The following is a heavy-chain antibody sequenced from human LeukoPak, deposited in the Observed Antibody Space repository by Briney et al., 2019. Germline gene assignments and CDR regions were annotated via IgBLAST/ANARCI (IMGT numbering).Heavy chain of an antibody. CDR3: ARDARYCSGGCCCDY. Sequence: GGSLRLSCAASGFTFSSFTMSWVRQAPGKGLEWVSSISSSSSYIYYADSVKGRFTISRDNAKNSLYLQMNSLRAEDTAVYYCARDARYCSGGCCCDYWGQGTLVTVSS. V-gene: IGHV3-21*01. CDR2: ISSSSSYI. D-gene: IGHD2-15*01. J-gene: IGHJ4*02. CDR1: GFTFSSFT.